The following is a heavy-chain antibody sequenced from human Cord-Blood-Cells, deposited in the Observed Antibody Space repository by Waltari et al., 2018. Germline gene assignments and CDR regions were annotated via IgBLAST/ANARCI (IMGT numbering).Heavy chain of an antibody. Sequence: QVQLVESGGGVVQPGGSLRLSCAASGFTFSSYGMHWVRQAPGKGLEWVALIRYDGSNKYYADSVNGRFTISRDNSKNTLYLQMNSLRAEDTAVYYCAKMGSTVLNWFDPWGQGTLVTVSS. CDR3: AKMGSTVLNWFDP. D-gene: IGHD4-17*01. J-gene: IGHJ5*02. CDR2: IRYDGSNK. CDR1: GFTFSSYG. V-gene: IGHV3-30*02.